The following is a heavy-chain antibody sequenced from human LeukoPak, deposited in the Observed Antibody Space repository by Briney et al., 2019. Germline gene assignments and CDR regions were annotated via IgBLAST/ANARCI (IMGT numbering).Heavy chain of an antibody. J-gene: IGHJ3*02. Sequence: PGGSLRLSCAASGFTFSSYAMHWVRQAPGKGREWVAVISYDGSNKYYADSVKGRFTISRDNSKNTLYLQMNSLRAEDTAVYYCARGSVVVALRVAFDIWGQGTMVTVSS. CDR2: ISYDGSNK. CDR3: ARGSVVVALRVAFDI. CDR1: GFTFSSYA. V-gene: IGHV3-30-3*01. D-gene: IGHD2-21*01.